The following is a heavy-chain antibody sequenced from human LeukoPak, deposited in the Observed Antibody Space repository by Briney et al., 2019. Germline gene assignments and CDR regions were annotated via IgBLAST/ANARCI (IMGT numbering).Heavy chain of an antibody. CDR3: ASDYGDSPGLMDV. CDR1: GFTFSSYS. Sequence: GSLRLSCAASGFTFSSYSMNWIRQPPGKGLEWIGSIYYSGSTYYNPSLKSRVTISVDTSKNQFSLKLSSVTAADTAVYYCASDYGDSPGLMDVWGQGTTVTVSS. D-gene: IGHD4-17*01. J-gene: IGHJ6*02. CDR2: IYYSGST. V-gene: IGHV4-39*01.